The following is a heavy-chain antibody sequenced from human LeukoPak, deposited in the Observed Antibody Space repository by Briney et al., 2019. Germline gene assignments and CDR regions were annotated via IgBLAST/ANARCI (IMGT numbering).Heavy chain of an antibody. CDR2: VHYTGIT. V-gene: IGHV4-59*08. D-gene: IGHD3/OR15-3a*01. CDR1: GGSVSSYY. Sequence: SETLSLTCTVSGGSVSSYYWGWIRQPPGKGLEYIGHVHYTGITNYNPSLKSRLAISVDTSKNQFSLRLTSATAADTAVYFCARRDYGFTPFDSWGQGTLVTVSS. CDR3: ARRDYGFTPFDS. J-gene: IGHJ5*01.